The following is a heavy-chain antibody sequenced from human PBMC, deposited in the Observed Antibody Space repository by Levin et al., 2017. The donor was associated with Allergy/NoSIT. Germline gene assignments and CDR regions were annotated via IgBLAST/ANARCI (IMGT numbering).Heavy chain of an antibody. J-gene: IGHJ4*02. V-gene: IGHV3-23*01. D-gene: IGHD3-22*01. Sequence: GGSLRLSCAASGFTFSSYAMSWVRQAPGKGLEWVSAISGSGGSTYYADSVKGRFTISRDNSKNTLYLQMNSLRAEDTAVYYCAKGRRITMIVVVDPIDYWGQGTLVTVSS. CDR3: AKGRRITMIVVVDPIDY. CDR2: ISGSGGST. CDR1: GFTFSSYA.